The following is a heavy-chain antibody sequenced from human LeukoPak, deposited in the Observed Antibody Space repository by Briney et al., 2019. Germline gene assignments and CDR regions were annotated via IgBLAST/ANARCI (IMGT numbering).Heavy chain of an antibody. J-gene: IGHJ5*02. V-gene: IGHV4-38-2*02. CDR1: GYSISSGYY. CDR3: ARGGYCSGGSCYDWFDP. Sequence: PSETLSLTCTVSGYSISSGYYWGWIRQPPGKGLEWIGSIYHSGSTYYNPSLKSRVTISVDTSKNQFSLKLSSVTAADTAVYYCARGGYCSGGSCYDWFDPWGQGTLVTVSS. CDR2: IYHSGST. D-gene: IGHD2-15*01.